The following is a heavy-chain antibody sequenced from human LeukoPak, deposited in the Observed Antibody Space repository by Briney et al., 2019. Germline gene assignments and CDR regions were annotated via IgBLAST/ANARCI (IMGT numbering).Heavy chain of an antibody. CDR1: GFTFSDYY. V-gene: IGHV3-11*01. Sequence: GGSLRLSCAASGFTFSDYYMSWIRQAPGKGLEWVSYISSSGSTIYYADSVKGRFTISRDNAKNSLYLQMNSLRAEDTAVYYCARDTPIAAAAPYYYYGMDVWGQGTTVTVS. CDR2: ISSSGSTI. J-gene: IGHJ6*02. CDR3: ARDTPIAAAAPYYYYGMDV. D-gene: IGHD6-13*01.